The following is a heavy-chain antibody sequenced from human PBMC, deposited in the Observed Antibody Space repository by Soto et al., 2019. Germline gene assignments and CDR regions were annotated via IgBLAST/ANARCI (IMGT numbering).Heavy chain of an antibody. CDR1: GGTFGNSA. CDR3: ARSYYGAGSYWFYGMDV. J-gene: IGHJ6*01. CDR2: ILPSFATA. Sequence: QVQLVQSGAEVKKPGSSVKVSCKASGGTFGNSAISWVRQAPGQGLEWMGGILPSFATANSAREFQGRLTITEDKSTTTAYMELSSLRSEDTAVYYCARSYYGAGSYWFYGMDVWGQGTTVSV. D-gene: IGHD3-10*01. V-gene: IGHV1-69*06.